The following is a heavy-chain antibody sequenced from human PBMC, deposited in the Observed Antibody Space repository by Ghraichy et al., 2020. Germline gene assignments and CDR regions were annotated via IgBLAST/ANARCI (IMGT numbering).Heavy chain of an antibody. J-gene: IGHJ5*02. CDR3: ARGHTPDYDILTGLPSNWFDP. D-gene: IGHD3-9*01. V-gene: IGHV4-34*01. CDR1: GGSFSGYY. Sequence: SETLSLTCAVYGGSFSGYYWSWIRQPPGKGLEWIGEINHSGSTNYNPSLKSRVTISVDTSKNQFSLKLSSVTAADTAVYYCARGHTPDYDILTGLPSNWFDPWGQGTLVTVSS. CDR2: INHSGST.